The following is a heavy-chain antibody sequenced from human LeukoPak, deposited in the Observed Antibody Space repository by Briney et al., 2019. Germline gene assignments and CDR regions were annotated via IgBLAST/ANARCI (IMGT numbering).Heavy chain of an antibody. D-gene: IGHD3-10*01. V-gene: IGHV3-7*01. CDR2: IKQDGSEK. J-gene: IGHJ4*02. Sequence: GGSLRLSCAASGFTFSSYWMSCVLQAPGKGLEWLANIKQDGSEKYYVDSVKGRFTISRDDAKNSLYLQMNSLRAEDTAVYYCARDMVLWFGGMGIDYWGQGTLVTVSS. CDR1: GFTFSSYW. CDR3: ARDMVLWFGGMGIDY.